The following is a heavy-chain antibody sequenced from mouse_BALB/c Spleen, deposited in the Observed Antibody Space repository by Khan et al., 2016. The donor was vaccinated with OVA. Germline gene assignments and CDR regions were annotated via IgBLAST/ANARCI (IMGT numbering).Heavy chain of an antibody. CDR2: IDPANGNT. CDR3: ARDYWDVFAY. Sequence: VQLQQSGAELVKPGASVKLSCTASGFNIKDTYMRWVKQRPEQGLEWIGRIDPANGNTKYDPKFQGKATITADTSSNTAYLQLSSLTSEDTAVYYCARDYWDVFAYWGQGTLVTVSA. V-gene: IGHV14-3*02. D-gene: IGHD4-1*01. CDR1: GFNIKDTY. J-gene: IGHJ3*01.